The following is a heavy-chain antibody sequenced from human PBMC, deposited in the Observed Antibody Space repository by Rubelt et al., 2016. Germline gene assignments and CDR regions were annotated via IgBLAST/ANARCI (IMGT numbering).Heavy chain of an antibody. CDR1: GGSFSGYY. J-gene: IGHJ4*02. Sequence: QVQLQQWGAGLLKPSETLSLTCAVYGGSFSGYYWSWIRQPPGKGLEWIGSIYYSGSTYYNPSLKGRVTISVDTSKNQFSLKLSSGTAADTAVYYCATHLRGYSYGNDDYWGQGTLVTVSS. CDR3: ATHLRGYSYGNDDY. CDR2: IYYSGST. D-gene: IGHD5-18*01. V-gene: IGHV4-34*01.